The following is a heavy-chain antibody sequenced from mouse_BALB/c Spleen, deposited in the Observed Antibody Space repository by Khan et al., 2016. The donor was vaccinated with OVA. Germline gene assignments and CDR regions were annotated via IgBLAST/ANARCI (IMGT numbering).Heavy chain of an antibody. Sequence: QVQLKESGPGLVQPSQSLSITCTVSGFSLSTYGIHWVRQSPGKGLEWLGVIWNDGRTDYNVPFISRLSITKDNSKSQVFFKMNSLQPDDTAIYYCARKSYRYDFTYWGQGTLVTVSA. CDR2: IWNDGRT. J-gene: IGHJ3*01. D-gene: IGHD2-12*01. CDR1: GFSLSTYG. CDR3: ARKSYRYDFTY. V-gene: IGHV2-2*01.